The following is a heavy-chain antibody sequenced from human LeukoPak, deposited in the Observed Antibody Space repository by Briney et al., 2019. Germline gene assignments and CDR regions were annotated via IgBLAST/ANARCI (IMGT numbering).Heavy chain of an antibody. V-gene: IGHV4-61*01. CDR1: GGSVSSGSHY. J-gene: IGHJ5*02. Sequence: SETLSLTCTVSGGSVSSGSHYWSWIRQPPGKGLEWIGYIYYSGSTKYNPSLKSRVTISVDKSKNQFSLKLSSVTAADTAVYYCARANLNDFWSGYSSNWFDPWGQGTLVTVSS. CDR2: IYYSGST. CDR3: ARANLNDFWSGYSSNWFDP. D-gene: IGHD3-3*01.